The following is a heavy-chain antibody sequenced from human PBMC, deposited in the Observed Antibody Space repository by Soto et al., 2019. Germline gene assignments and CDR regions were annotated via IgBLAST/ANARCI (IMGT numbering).Heavy chain of an antibody. CDR1: GGSISSGGYY. CDR2: IYYSGST. CDR3: ARHEPHPNELVRYFDWFLLWWFDP. J-gene: IGHJ5*02. V-gene: IGHV4-61*08. D-gene: IGHD3-9*01. Sequence: PSETLSLTCTVSGGSISSGGYYWSWIRQHPGKGLEWVGYIYYSGSTNYNPSLKSRVTISVDTSKNQFSLKLSSVTAADTAVYYCARHEPHPNELVRYFDWFLLWWFDPWGQGTLVPVAS.